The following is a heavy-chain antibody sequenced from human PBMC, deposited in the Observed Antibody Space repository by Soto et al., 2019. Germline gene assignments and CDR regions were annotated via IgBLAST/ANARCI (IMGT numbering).Heavy chain of an antibody. CDR2: IKSTVDGGTT. CDR3: ARGQGAAIGDYYYHGMDV. CDR1: GFTFNNAW. J-gene: IGHJ6*02. Sequence: EVQLVESGGGLVKSGGSLRLSCAASGFTFNNAWMSWVRQAPGKGLEWVGRIKSTVDGGTTDYAAPVKGRFTISRDDSKNTAYLQMNTLKPEDTAVYYCARGQGAAIGDYYYHGMDVWGQGTTVTVSS. D-gene: IGHD2-2*02. V-gene: IGHV3-15*01.